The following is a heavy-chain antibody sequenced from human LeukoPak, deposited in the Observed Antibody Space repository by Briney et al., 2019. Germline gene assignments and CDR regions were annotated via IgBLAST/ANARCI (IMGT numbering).Heavy chain of an antibody. D-gene: IGHD2-2*01. CDR3: ARGGIKDCSSTSCLQH. CDR1: GYTFTSYG. CDR2: ISAYNGNT. J-gene: IGHJ1*01. Sequence: ASVKVSCKASGYTFTSYGISWVRQAPGQGLEWTGWISAYNGNTNYAQKLQGRVTMTTDTSASTAYMELRSLRSDDTAVYYCARGGIKDCSSTSCLQHWGQGTLVTVSS. V-gene: IGHV1-18*01.